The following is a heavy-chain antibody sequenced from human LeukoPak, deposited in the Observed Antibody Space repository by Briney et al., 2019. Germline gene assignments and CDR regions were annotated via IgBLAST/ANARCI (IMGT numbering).Heavy chain of an antibody. CDR1: SASITSSPYF. D-gene: IGHD6-13*01. CDR3: ARGGAYSSSWFYYYYMDV. Sequence: SETLSLTCTVSSASITSSPYFWGWIRQPAGKGLEWIGRIYTSGSTNYNPSLKSRVTMSVDTSKNQFSLKLSSVTAADTAVYYCARGGAYSSSWFYYYYMDVWGKGTTVTISS. CDR2: IYTSGST. V-gene: IGHV4-4*07. J-gene: IGHJ6*03.